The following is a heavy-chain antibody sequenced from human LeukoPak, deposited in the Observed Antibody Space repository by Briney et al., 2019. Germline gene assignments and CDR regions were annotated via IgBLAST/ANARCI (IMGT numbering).Heavy chain of an antibody. Sequence: PGSSVKVSCKASGGTFSRYTISWVRQAPGQGLEWMGRIIPILGIANYAQKFQGRVTITADKSTSTAYMELSSLRSEDTAVYYCALIGYSSSWYLDGDYWGQGTLVTVSS. CDR2: IIPILGIA. J-gene: IGHJ4*02. D-gene: IGHD6-13*01. CDR1: GGTFSRYT. V-gene: IGHV1-69*02. CDR3: ALIGYSSSWYLDGDY.